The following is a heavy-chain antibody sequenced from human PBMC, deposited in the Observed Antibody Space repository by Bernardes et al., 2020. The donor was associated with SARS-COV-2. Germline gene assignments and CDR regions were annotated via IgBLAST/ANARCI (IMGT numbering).Heavy chain of an antibody. CDR2: ISGSGGSA. V-gene: IGHV3-23*01. CDR3: AKGSFGETYADFDC. CDR1: GFTFSRYA. Sequence: GGSLRLSCEASGFTFSRYAMTWVRQAPGKGLEWVSAISGSGGSANYADSVKGRFTISRDNSKNTLYLQMNSLRAEDTAVYYCAKGSFGETYADFDCWGQGALVSVSS. D-gene: IGHD2-21*01. J-gene: IGHJ4*02.